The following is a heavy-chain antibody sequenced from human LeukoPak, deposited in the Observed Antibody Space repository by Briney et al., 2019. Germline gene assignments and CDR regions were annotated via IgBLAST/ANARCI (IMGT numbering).Heavy chain of an antibody. D-gene: IGHD1-7*01. CDR3: ARGGTRLSDS. J-gene: IGHJ4*02. CDR1: GFSFSTYW. Sequence: PGGSLRLSCAASGFSFSTYWMSWVRQPPGKGLEWVANIKQDGSDKYYVDSVKGRFTISKDNAKNSLYLQMNSLTAEDTAVYYCARGGTRLSDSWGQGTLVTVSS. CDR2: IKQDGSDK. V-gene: IGHV3-7*01.